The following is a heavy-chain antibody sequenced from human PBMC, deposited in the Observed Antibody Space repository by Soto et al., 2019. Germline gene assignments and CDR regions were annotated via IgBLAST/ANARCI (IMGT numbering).Heavy chain of an antibody. D-gene: IGHD2-21*02. J-gene: IGHJ2*01. V-gene: IGHV1-69*12. Sequence: QVQLVQSGAEVKKPGSSVKVSCKASGGTFSSYAISWVRQAPGQGLEWMGGIIPIFGTANYAQKFQGRVTITADDSTSTAYMELSSLRSEDTAVYYWARDSCGGDCYSGNPNWYFDLWGRGTLVTVSS. CDR3: ARDSCGGDCYSGNPNWYFDL. CDR2: IIPIFGTA. CDR1: GGTFSSYA.